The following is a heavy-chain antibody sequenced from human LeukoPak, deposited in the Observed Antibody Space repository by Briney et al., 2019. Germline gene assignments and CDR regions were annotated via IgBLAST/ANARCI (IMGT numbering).Heavy chain of an antibody. D-gene: IGHD3-9*01. CDR2: IYYSGST. Sequence: SETLSLTCTVSGGSISSYYWSWIRQPPGKGLEWIGYIYYSGSTNYNPSLKSRVTISVDTSKNQFSLKLRSVTAADTAVYYCARDTRGDILTGAHAFDIWGQGTMVTVSS. CDR3: ARDTRGDILTGAHAFDI. V-gene: IGHV4-59*01. CDR1: GGSISSYY. J-gene: IGHJ3*02.